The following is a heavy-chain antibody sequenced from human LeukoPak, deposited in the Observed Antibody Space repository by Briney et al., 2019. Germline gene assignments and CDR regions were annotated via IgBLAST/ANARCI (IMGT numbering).Heavy chain of an antibody. V-gene: IGHV3-74*01. CDR3: AKGPGVAAAGLFDY. CDR2: INTDGSST. D-gene: IGHD6-13*01. Sequence: GGSLRLSCAASGFTFSSYWMHWVRQAPGKGLVWVSRINTDGSSTSYADSVKGRFTISRDNAKNTLYLQMNSLRAEDTAVYYCAKGPGVAAAGLFDYWGQGTLVTVSS. CDR1: GFTFSSYW. J-gene: IGHJ4*02.